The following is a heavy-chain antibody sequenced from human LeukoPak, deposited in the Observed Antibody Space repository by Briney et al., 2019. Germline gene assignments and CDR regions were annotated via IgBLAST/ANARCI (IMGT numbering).Heavy chain of an antibody. V-gene: IGHV3-53*01. Sequence: PGGSLRLSCVASGFTFSNYWMHWVRQAPGKGLEWVSVIYSGGSTYYADSVKGRFTISRDNSKNTLYLQMNSLRAEDTAVYYCARGKYYYGSGSYFFNWFDPWGREPWSPSPQ. CDR1: GFTFSNYW. CDR2: IYSGGST. D-gene: IGHD3-10*01. CDR3: ARGKYYYGSGSYFFNWFDP. J-gene: IGHJ5*02.